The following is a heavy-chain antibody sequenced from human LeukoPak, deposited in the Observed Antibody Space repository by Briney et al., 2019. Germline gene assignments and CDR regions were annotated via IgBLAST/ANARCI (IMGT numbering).Heavy chain of an antibody. D-gene: IGHD3-22*01. CDR1: GFTFSDYY. J-gene: IGHJ4*02. CDR3: TRDPNPYYYDSSGLFDY. Sequence: AGGSLRLSCAASGFTFSDYYMSWIRQAPGKGLEWVSYISSSGSTIYYADSVKGRFTISRDNAKNSLYPQMNSLRAEDTAVYYCTRDPNPYYYDSSGLFDYWGQGTLVTVSS. V-gene: IGHV3-11*01. CDR2: ISSSGSTI.